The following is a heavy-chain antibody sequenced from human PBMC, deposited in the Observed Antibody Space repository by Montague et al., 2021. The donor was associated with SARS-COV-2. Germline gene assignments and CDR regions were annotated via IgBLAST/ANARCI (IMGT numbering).Heavy chain of an antibody. J-gene: IGHJ5*02. D-gene: IGHD3-22*01. Sequence: SETLSLTCTVSGGSTNNYYWSWIRQPAGKGLEWIGRIHASGISTYNPSLETRVTMAVDTSKNQFSLKLSSVTAADTAVYYCASGRFYYDSGELGSWGQGTLVTVSS. CDR2: IHASGIS. V-gene: IGHV4-4*07. CDR1: GGSTNNYY. CDR3: ASGRFYYDSGELGS.